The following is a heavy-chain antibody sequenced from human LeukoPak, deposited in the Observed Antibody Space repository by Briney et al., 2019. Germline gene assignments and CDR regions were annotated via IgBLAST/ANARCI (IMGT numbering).Heavy chain of an antibody. V-gene: IGHV1-8*03. J-gene: IGHJ4*02. CDR2: MNPNSGNT. CDR1: GYTFTSYD. Sequence: GASVKVSCKASGYTFTSYDINWVRQATGQGLEWMGWMNPNSGNTGYAQKFQGRVTITRDTSISTAYMELSRLRSDDTAVYYCARAVLLGTDFDYWGQGTLVTISS. CDR3: ARAVLLGTDFDY. D-gene: IGHD5-18*01.